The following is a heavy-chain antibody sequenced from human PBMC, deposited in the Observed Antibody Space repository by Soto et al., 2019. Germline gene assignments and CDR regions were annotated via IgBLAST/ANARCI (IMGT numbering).Heavy chain of an antibody. CDR2: FDPEEGET. CDR3: ATLTTMVRGFSYAGYFDY. J-gene: IGHJ4*02. D-gene: IGHD3-10*01. V-gene: IGHV1-24*01. Sequence: GASLKVSCKVSAYSLTELSMHWVRQAPGKGLEWMGGFDPEEGETIYAQKFQGRVTMTDDTSTDTAYMELSSLRSDDTAVYYCATLTTMVRGFSYAGYFDYWGQGTLVTVSS. CDR1: AYSLTELS.